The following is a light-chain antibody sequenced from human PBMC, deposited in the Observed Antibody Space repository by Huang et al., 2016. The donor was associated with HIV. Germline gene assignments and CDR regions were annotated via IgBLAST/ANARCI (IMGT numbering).Light chain of an antibody. CDR3: QQYNNWPRT. CDR1: QSVSSN. CDR2: GAT. Sequence: EIVMTQSPATLSVSPGERATLSCRAGQSVSSNLAWYQQKPGQAPRHRIYGATTRSTGVPARFSGSGSGTEFTLTISSLQSEDFAVYYCQQYNNWPRTFGQGTKVDIK. J-gene: IGKJ1*01. V-gene: IGKV3-15*01.